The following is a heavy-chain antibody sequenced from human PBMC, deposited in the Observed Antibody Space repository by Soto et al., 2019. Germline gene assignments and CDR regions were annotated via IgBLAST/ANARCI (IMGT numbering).Heavy chain of an antibody. CDR2: IYHSGGT. J-gene: IGHJ5*02. V-gene: IGHV4-4*02. CDR1: GASITGYNW. D-gene: IGHD2-2*01. Sequence: QVQLQESGPGLVKPSGTLSLTCAVSGASITGYNWCTWVRQPPGEGLEWIGEIYHSGGTRYNPSLKSRVTMSVDKANNHFSLNLRSVTAADTAVYYCVRGIVVPARRFDPWGQGIPVTFSS. CDR3: VRGIVVPARRFDP.